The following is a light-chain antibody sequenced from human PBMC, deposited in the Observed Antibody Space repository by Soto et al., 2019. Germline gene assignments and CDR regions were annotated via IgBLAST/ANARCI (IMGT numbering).Light chain of an antibody. CDR1: QSISSW. CDR2: KAS. Sequence: DIQMTQSPSTLSASVGDRVTITCRASQSISSWLAWYQQKPGTAPNLLIYKASTLQSGVPSRFSGSGSGTAFTLTISSLQHDDSATYYCQQYNDHWTFGQGTKVEIK. V-gene: IGKV1-5*03. CDR3: QQYNDHWT. J-gene: IGKJ1*01.